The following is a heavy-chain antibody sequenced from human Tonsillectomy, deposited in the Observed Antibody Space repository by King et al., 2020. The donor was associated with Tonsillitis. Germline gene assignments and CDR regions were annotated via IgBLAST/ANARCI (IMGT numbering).Heavy chain of an antibody. V-gene: IGHV3-7*01. D-gene: IGHD2-8*02. CDR1: GFTFSIYW. CDR2: IKQDGCAQ. Sequence: VQLVESGGGLVQPGGSLRLSCAASGFTFSIYWMTWVRQAPGKGLVWVAYIKQDGCAQFYVESVKGRFTISRDNAKNSLYLQIDSLRVDDTAVYYCARVSVKSGPNYFDWWGQGTLVTVSS. J-gene: IGHJ4*02. CDR3: ARVSVKSGPNYFDW.